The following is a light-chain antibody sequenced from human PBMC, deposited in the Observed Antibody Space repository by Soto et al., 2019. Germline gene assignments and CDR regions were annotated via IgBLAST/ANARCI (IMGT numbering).Light chain of an antibody. V-gene: IGKV3-11*01. J-gene: IGKJ2*01. CDR2: DAS. CDR3: QQRSNWPPYT. CDR1: QSVSSY. Sequence: EIVLTQSPATLSLSPGERATLSCTASQSVSSYLAWYQQKPGQPPRLLIYDASNRATGIPARFSGSGSGTDFTLTISSLEPEDFAVYYCQQRSNWPPYTFGQGTKLEIK.